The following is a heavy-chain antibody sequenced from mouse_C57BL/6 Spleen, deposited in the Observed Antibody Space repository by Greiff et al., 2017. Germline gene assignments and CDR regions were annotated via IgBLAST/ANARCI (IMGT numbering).Heavy chain of an antibody. CDR3: TRGYYGSSPYYAMDY. CDR1: GFTFSSYA. CDR2: ISSGGDYI. V-gene: IGHV5-9-1*02. Sequence: EVKLVESGEGLVKPGGSLKLSCAASGFTFSSYAMSWVRQTPEKRLEWVAYISSGGDYIYYADTVKGRFTISRDNARNTLYLQMSSLKSEDTAMYYCTRGYYGSSPYYAMDYWGQGTSVTVSS. J-gene: IGHJ4*01. D-gene: IGHD1-1*01.